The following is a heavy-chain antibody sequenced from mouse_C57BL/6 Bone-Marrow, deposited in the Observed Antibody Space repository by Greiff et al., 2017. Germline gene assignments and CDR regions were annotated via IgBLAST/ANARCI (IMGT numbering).Heavy chain of an antibody. Sequence: VKLMESGAELARPGASVKLSCKASGYTFTSYGISWVKQRTGQGLEWIGEIYPRSGNTYYNEKFKGKATLTADKSSSTAYMELRSLTSEDSAVYVGARSELRYYAMDYWGKGTSVTVSS. D-gene: IGHD1-1*01. J-gene: IGHJ4*01. CDR2: IYPRSGNT. CDR1: GYTFTSYG. CDR3: ARSELRYYAMDY. V-gene: IGHV1-81*01.